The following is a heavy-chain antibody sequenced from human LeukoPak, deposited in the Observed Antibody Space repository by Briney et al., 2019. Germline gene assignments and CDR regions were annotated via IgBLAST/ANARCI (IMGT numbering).Heavy chain of an antibody. CDR1: GYTFPNYG. CDR2: INPSGGST. J-gene: IGHJ4*02. Sequence: ASVKVSCKASGYTFPNYGVSWVRQAPGQGLEWMGIINPSGGSTSYAQKFQGRVTMTRDMSTSTVYMELSSLRSEDTAVYYCARALIQGWELPSDYWGQGTLVTVSS. V-gene: IGHV1-46*01. D-gene: IGHD1-26*01. CDR3: ARALIQGWELPSDY.